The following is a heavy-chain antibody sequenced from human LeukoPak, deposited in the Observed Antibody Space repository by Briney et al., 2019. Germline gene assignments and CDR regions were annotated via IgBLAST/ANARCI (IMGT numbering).Heavy chain of an antibody. J-gene: IGHJ4*02. Sequence: SETLSLTCNVSGASLSNYYWSWIRQTPGKGLECIGYLYYSGGTDYNPSLKSRITMSVDTSKNQFSLKLSSVTAADTAIYYCARHYFRDYTFDYWGQGSLVTVSS. D-gene: IGHD3-16*01. CDR1: GASLSNYY. CDR3: ARHYFRDYTFDY. V-gene: IGHV4-59*08. CDR2: LYYSGGT.